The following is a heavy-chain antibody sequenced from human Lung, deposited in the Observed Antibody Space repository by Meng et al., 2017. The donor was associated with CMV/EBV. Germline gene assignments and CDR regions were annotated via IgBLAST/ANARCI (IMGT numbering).Heavy chain of an antibody. D-gene: IGHD2-15*01. V-gene: IGHV3-20*03. Sequence: GSLCLXXAASGISFDGYGMSWVRQVPGKGLEWVCGINWSGGRTGYADSVKGRFIISRDNAKNSLYLLRSRLGAEDTALYYCVKDLLGVSLYAFDIWGQGTXVTVAS. J-gene: IGHJ3*02. CDR1: GISFDGYG. CDR3: VKDLLGVSLYAFDI. CDR2: INWSGGRT.